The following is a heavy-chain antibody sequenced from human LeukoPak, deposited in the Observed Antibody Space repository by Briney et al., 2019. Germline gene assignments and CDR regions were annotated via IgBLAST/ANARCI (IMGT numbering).Heavy chain of an antibody. V-gene: IGHV4-59*01. Sequence: SETLSLTCTVSGGSLSSYYWSWIRQPPGKGLEWIGYIYYSGSTNYNPSLKSRVTISVDTSKNQFSLKLSSVTAADTAVYYCARGKAYYYYYMDVWGKGTTVTISS. CDR1: GGSLSSYY. CDR3: ARGKAYYYYYMDV. J-gene: IGHJ6*03. CDR2: IYYSGST.